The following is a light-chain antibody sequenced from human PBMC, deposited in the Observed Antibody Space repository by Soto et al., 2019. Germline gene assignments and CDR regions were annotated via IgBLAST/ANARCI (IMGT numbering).Light chain of an antibody. J-gene: IGLJ1*01. CDR1: SSDVGAYDF. CDR3: SSYTSSSTRV. Sequence: QSALTQPASVSGSPGQSITISCTGTSSDVGAYDFVSWYQQHPDKAPKLMIYEASNRPSGVSNRFSGSKSVNTATLTISGLQAEDEADYYCSSYTSSSTRVFGTGTKVTVL. CDR2: EAS. V-gene: IGLV2-14*03.